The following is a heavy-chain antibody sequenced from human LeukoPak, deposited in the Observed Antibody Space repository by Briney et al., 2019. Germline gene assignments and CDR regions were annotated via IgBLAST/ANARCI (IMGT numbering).Heavy chain of an antibody. CDR3: ARPPSRPAPGYDY. CDR2: INPDTGDK. CDR1: GYTFTNYH. Sequence: ASVKVSCKASGYTFTNYHINWVRQASGQGLEWMTWINPDTGDKGYARKFQDRVTITTDTSISTAYMELSSLSSEDTAVYFRARPPSRPAPGYDYWGKGPLVPVSS. J-gene: IGHJ4*02. D-gene: IGHD3-22*01. V-gene: IGHV1-8*03.